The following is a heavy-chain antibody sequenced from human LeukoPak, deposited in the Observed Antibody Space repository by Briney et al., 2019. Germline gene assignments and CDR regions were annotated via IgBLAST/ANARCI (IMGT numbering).Heavy chain of an antibody. V-gene: IGHV3-21*01. J-gene: IGHJ4*02. D-gene: IGHD3-22*01. CDR1: GFTFSSYS. Sequence: GGSQRLSCAASGFTFSSYSMNWVRQAPGKGLEWVSSISSSSSYIYYADSVKGRFTISRDNAKNSLYLQMNSLRAEDTAVYYCARGRRNYYDSSGYYYGLSVYWGQGTLVTVSS. CDR2: ISSSSSYI. CDR3: ARGRRNYYDSSGYYYGLSVY.